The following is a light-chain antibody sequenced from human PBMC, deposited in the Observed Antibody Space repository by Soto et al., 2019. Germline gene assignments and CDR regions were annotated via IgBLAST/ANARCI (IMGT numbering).Light chain of an antibody. CDR3: QQYKTYSSST. J-gene: IGKJ2*01. Sequence: DIQMTQSPSTVSASVGDRVTISCRASEIINGWLAWYQQKPGKAPKLLINQVSTLESGVPSRFSGSGSETDFTLTISGLQPDDFATYYCQQYKTYSSSTFGQGTKLEIK. CDR2: QVS. V-gene: IGKV1-5*03. CDR1: EIINGW.